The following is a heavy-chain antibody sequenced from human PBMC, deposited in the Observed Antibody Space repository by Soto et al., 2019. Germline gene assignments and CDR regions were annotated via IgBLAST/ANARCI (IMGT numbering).Heavy chain of an antibody. CDR2: TCRYGREL. J-gene: IGHJ4*02. CDR1: GFTFSTYC. V-gene: IGHV3-74*01. Sequence: PGGSLRLSCAASGFTFSTYCMHWVRHTPGTGLVWVSRTCRYGRELYYADSAKGRFTISRDDAKNTLYLQMDSLRVEDTGIYYCVRGTTAWRGMDYWGQGALVTVS. CDR3: VRGTTAWRGMDY. D-gene: IGHD1-1*01.